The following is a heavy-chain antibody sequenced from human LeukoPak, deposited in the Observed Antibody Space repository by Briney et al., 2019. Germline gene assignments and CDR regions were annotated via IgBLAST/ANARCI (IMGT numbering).Heavy chain of an antibody. CDR3: AATVTTWVGYSYGRMGDDAFDI. J-gene: IGHJ3*02. V-gene: IGHV4-61*01. Sequence: PSETLSLTCTVSGGSISSSSYYWSWIRQPPGKGLEWIGYIYYSGSTNYNPSLKSRVTISVDTSKNQFSLKLSSATAADTAVYYCAATVTTWVGYSYGRMGDDAFDIWGQGTMVTVSS. CDR1: GGSISSSSYY. D-gene: IGHD5-18*01. CDR2: IYYSGST.